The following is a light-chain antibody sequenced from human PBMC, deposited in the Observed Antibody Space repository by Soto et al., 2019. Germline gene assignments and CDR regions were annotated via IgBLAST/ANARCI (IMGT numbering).Light chain of an antibody. J-gene: IGKJ1*01. CDR2: GAS. CDR1: QSVSNNY. CDR3: QQYGSSGT. Sequence: DIVLTQSPGTLSLSPGERATLSCRASQSVSNNYLAWYQHNPGQAPRLLIYGASNRATGIPDRFSGSGSGTDFTLTISRLEPEDFAVYYCQQYGSSGTFGQGTKVEIK. V-gene: IGKV3-20*01.